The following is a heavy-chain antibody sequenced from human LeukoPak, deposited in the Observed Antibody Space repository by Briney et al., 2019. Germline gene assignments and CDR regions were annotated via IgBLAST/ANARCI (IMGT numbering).Heavy chain of an antibody. Sequence: GGSLRLSCAASGFTFSDYYMSWIRQAPGKGLEWVSYITNSGSTIYYADSVKGRFTISRDNAKNSLYLQMNSLRAEDTAVYYCARHVVAVGFDYWGQGTLVTVSS. V-gene: IGHV3-11*04. CDR1: GFTFSDYY. J-gene: IGHJ4*02. CDR2: ITNSGSTI. D-gene: IGHD3-22*01. CDR3: ARHVVAVGFDY.